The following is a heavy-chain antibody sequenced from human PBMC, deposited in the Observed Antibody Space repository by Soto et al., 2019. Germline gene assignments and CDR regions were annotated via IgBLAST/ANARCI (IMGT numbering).Heavy chain of an antibody. D-gene: IGHD5-18*01. Sequence: PGGALRLSCAAAGCTSSSYAMHWVRQAPGKGLEWVAVISYDGSNKYYADSVKGRFTISRDNAKNTLYLHMNSLRAEDTAVYYCARDKYSYGPFEYWGQGTLVTVSS. V-gene: IGHV3-30-3*01. CDR3: ARDKYSYGPFEY. CDR1: GCTSSSYA. CDR2: ISYDGSNK. J-gene: IGHJ4*02.